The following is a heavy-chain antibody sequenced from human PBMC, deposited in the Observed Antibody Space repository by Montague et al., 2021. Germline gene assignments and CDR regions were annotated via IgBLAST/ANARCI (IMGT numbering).Heavy chain of an antibody. CDR1: GFPFSDYY. D-gene: IGHD3-16*01. J-gene: IGHJ4*02. Sequence: SLSISLSASGFPFSDYYMSWIRQAPGKGLEWVSYINTRGSTIYYADSVKGRFTISRDNAKNSLYLQMNSLRAEDTAVYYCARIRKGADYWGQGALVTVSS. V-gene: IGHV3-11*01. CDR3: ARIRKGADY. CDR2: INTRGSTI.